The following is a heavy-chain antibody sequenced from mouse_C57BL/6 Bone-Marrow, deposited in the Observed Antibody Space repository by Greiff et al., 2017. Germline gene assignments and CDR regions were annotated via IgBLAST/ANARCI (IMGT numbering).Heavy chain of an antibody. J-gene: IGHJ3*01. CDR3: APEGGNTWFAY. CDR2: INPSTGGT. CDR1: GYSFTGYY. V-gene: IGHV1-42*01. Sequence: VQLQQSGPELVKPGASVKISCKASGYSFTGYYMNWVKQSPEKSLEWIGEINPSTGGTTYNQKFKAKATLTVDKSSSTAYMQLKSLTSEDSAVYYCAPEGGNTWFAYWGQGTLVTVSA.